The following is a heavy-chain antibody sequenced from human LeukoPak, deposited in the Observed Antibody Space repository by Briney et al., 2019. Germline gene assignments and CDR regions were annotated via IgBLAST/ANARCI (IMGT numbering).Heavy chain of an antibody. CDR2: IYYSGST. CDR1: GGSISSYY. D-gene: IGHD6-6*01. J-gene: IGHJ1*01. CDR3: ARGGAARLHFQN. Sequence: SETLSLTCAVSGGSISSYYWSWIRQPPGKGLEWIGYIYYSGSTNYNPSLQSRVTISVDTSKNQFSLNLNSVTAADTAVYYCARGGAARLHFQNWGQGTLVTVSS. V-gene: IGHV4-59*01.